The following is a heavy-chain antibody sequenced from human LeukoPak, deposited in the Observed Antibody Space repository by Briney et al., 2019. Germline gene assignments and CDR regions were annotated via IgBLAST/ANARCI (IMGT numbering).Heavy chain of an antibody. D-gene: IGHD1-26*01. CDR2: IYTSGST. V-gene: IGHV4-4*07. CDR1: GDSISSYY. J-gene: IGHJ4*02. Sequence: SETLSLTCTVSGDSISSYYWSWIRQPAGKGLEWIGRIYTSGSTIYNPSLKSRVTISIDTSRNQFSLKLSSVTTADTAVYYCARGPLVGALYFDYWGQGTLVTVSS. CDR3: ARGPLVGALYFDY.